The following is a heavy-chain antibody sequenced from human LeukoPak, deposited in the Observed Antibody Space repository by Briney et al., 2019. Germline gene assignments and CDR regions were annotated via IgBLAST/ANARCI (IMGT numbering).Heavy chain of an antibody. Sequence: PSETLSLTCTVSGGSVSSGSYYWSWIRQPPGKGLEWIGYIYYSGSTNYNPSLKSRVTISVDTSKNQFSLKLSSVTAADTAVYYCARDNWNYEGNWFDPWGQGTLVTVSS. J-gene: IGHJ5*02. CDR2: IYYSGST. CDR3: ARDNWNYEGNWFDP. V-gene: IGHV4-61*01. CDR1: GGSVSSGSYY. D-gene: IGHD1-7*01.